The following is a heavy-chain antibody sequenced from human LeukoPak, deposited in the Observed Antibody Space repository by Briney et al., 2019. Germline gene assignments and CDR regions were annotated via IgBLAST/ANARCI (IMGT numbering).Heavy chain of an antibody. CDR1: GGSVSSYY. Sequence: SETLSPTRSVSGGSVSSYYWSWIRQSPGKGLEWIGYIHNSGRTNYNPSLKSRVTGFVDTSKNQVSLRLSSVTAADTAVYYCARHGTISSESYFDYWGQGALVTVSS. J-gene: IGHJ4*02. CDR2: IHNSGRT. V-gene: IGHV4-59*08. CDR3: ARHGTISSESYFDY. D-gene: IGHD1-14*01.